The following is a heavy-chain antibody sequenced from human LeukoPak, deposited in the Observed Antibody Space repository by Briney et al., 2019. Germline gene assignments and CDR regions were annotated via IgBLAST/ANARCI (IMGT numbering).Heavy chain of an antibody. CDR3: ARGNRRNEDY. CDR2: INSTRSYI. Sequence: GGSLRLSCAASGFILSCYSMNWVRQAPGKGLEWVSSINSTRSYIYYADSLKGRFTISTDNAKNSLNLQMNSLRAEDTAVYYCARGNRRNEDYWGQGTLVTVSS. D-gene: IGHD1-1*01. CDR1: GFILSCYS. V-gene: IGHV3-21*01. J-gene: IGHJ4*02.